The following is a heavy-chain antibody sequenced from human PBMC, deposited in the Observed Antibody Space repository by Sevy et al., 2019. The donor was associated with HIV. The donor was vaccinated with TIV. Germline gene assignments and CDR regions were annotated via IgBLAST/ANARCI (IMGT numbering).Heavy chain of an antibody. Sequence: KQSQTLSLTCAISGDSVSSNSAAWNWIRQSPSRGLEWLGRTYYRSKWYNDYAVSVKSRITSNPDTSKNQYSLQLNSVTPEDTAVYYCARAHRAAALHTFDPWGQGTLVTVSS. CDR3: ARAHRAAALHTFDP. J-gene: IGHJ5*02. CDR2: TYYRSKWYN. V-gene: IGHV6-1*01. CDR1: GDSVSSNSAA. D-gene: IGHD6-13*01.